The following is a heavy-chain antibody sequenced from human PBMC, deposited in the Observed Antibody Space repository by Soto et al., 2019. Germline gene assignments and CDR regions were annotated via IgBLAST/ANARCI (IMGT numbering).Heavy chain of an antibody. V-gene: IGHV1-24*01. Sequence: ASVKVSCKVSGYTLTELSMHWVRQAPGKGLEWMGGFDPEDGETIYAQKFQGRVTMTEDTSTDTAYMELSSLRSEDTAVYYCATALTYVDIVATIAVDYWGQGTLVTVSS. D-gene: IGHD5-12*01. CDR1: GYTLTELS. J-gene: IGHJ4*02. CDR2: FDPEDGET. CDR3: ATALTYVDIVATIAVDY.